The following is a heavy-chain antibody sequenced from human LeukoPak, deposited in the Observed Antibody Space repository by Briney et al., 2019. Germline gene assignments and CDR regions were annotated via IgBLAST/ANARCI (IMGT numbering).Heavy chain of an antibody. CDR1: GGSFSGYY. CDR3: ARGLRLGELSPP. J-gene: IGHJ5*02. V-gene: IGHV4-34*01. D-gene: IGHD3-16*02. Sequence: SETLSLTCAVYGGSFSGYYWSWIRHPPGKGLEWIGEIHHSGSTNYNPSLKSRVTISVDTSKTQFSLKLRHVTAADTAVYSWARGLRLGELSPPWGQGTLVTVSS. CDR2: IHHSGST.